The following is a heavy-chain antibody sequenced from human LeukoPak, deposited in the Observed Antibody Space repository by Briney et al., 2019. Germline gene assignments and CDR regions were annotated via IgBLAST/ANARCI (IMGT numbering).Heavy chain of an antibody. CDR1: GGSFSGYY. CDR2: INHSGST. Sequence: SETLSLTCAVYGGSFSGYYWSWIRQPPGKGLEWIGEINHSGSTNYNPSLKSRVTISVDTSKNQFSLKLSSATAADTAVYYCARGGYCSSTSCPNWFDPWGQGTLVTVSS. D-gene: IGHD2-2*01. CDR3: ARGGYCSSTSCPNWFDP. J-gene: IGHJ5*02. V-gene: IGHV4-34*01.